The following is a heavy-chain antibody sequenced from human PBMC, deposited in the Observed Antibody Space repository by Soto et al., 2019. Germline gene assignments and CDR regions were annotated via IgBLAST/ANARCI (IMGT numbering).Heavy chain of an antibody. Sequence: EVQLVESGGGLVQPGGSLRLSCAASGFTFSDHYMDWVRQAPGKGLEWVGRIRNKANSYTTEYAASAKGRFTISRDDSNNSLYLQMNSLKTEDTAVYFCARASGHSYGFRSCDYWGQGTLVTVSS. CDR1: GFTFSDHY. CDR3: ARASGHSYGFRSCDY. J-gene: IGHJ4*02. V-gene: IGHV3-72*01. CDR2: IRNKANSYTT. D-gene: IGHD5-18*01.